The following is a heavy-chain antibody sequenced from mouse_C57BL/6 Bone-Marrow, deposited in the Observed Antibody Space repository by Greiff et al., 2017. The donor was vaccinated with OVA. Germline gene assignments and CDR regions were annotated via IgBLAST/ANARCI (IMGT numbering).Heavy chain of an antibody. CDR3: ARPTYYGSSYYFDY. J-gene: IGHJ2*01. D-gene: IGHD1-1*01. V-gene: IGHV1-53*01. CDR1: GYTFTSYW. Sequence: QVQLKESGTELVKPGASVKLSCKASGYTFTSYWMHWVKQRPGQGLEWIGNINPSNGGTNYNEKFKSKATLTVDKSSSTAYMQLSSLTSEDSAVYYCARPTYYGSSYYFDYWGQGTTLTVSS. CDR2: INPSNGGT.